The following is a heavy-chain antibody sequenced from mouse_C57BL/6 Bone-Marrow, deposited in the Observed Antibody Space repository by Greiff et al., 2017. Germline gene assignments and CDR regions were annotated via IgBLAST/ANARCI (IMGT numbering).Heavy chain of an antibody. Sequence: QVQLQQSGAELVRPGASVKLSCKASGYTFTDYYINWVKQRPGQGLEWITRIYPGSGNTYYNEKFKGKATLTAEKSSSTAYLQLSSLTSADSAVYFCARNLQPHFDYWGQGTTLTVSS. V-gene: IGHV1-76*01. CDR3: ARNLQPHFDY. J-gene: IGHJ2*01. D-gene: IGHD5-1*01. CDR2: IYPGSGNT. CDR1: GYTFTDYY.